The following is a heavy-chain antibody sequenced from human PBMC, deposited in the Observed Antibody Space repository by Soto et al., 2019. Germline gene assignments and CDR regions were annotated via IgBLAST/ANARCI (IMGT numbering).Heavy chain of an antibody. CDR1: GGTFSSYT. CDR2: IIPILDIA. D-gene: IGHD1-1*01. J-gene: IGHJ6*02. V-gene: IGHV1-69*02. CDR3: ARVSDDNYDTLDV. Sequence: QVQLVQSGAEVKKPGSSVKVYGKASGGTFSSYTLNWLLQARGQGLEWMGRIIPILDIADYAQTLQGRVTITADKSTNTAYMELSNLRSADTAIYYCARVSDDNYDTLDVWCQGTTVTVSS.